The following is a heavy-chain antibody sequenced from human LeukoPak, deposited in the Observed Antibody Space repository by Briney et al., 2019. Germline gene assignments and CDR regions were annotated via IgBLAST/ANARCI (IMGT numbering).Heavy chain of an antibody. CDR3: AKFYYGDRKNADY. CDR1: GFTFSSYA. V-gene: IGHV3-23*01. Sequence: GGSLRLSCAASGFTFSSYAMSWVRQAPGKGLEWVSAISGSGGSTYYADSVKGRFTISSDNSKNTLYLQMNSLRAEDTAVYYCAKFYYGDRKNADYWGQGTLVTVSS. J-gene: IGHJ4*02. CDR2: ISGSGGST. D-gene: IGHD4-17*01.